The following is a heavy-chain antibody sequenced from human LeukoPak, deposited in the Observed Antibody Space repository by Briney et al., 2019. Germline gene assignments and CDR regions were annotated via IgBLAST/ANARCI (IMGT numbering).Heavy chain of an antibody. D-gene: IGHD1-1*01. J-gene: IGHJ6*02. CDR1: GFTFSESW. V-gene: IGHV3-7*01. CDR2: INHEGGGI. Sequence: GGSLRLSCAASGFTFSESWMSWVRQVPGQGLEWVAHINHEGGGIQYVDSVKGRFTISRDNAKGLVYLQMNSLRAEDTAIYHCATYINWVAGDVWGQGTTVIVSS. CDR3: ATYINWVAGDV.